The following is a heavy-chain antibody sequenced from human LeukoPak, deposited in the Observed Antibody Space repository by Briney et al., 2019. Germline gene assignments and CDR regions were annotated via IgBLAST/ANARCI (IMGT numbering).Heavy chain of an antibody. CDR3: ARHRIAAATY. D-gene: IGHD6-13*01. Sequence: SETLSLTCTVSGGSISSSSYYWGWIRQPPGKGLEWTGSIYYSGSTYYNPSLKSRVTISVDTSKNQFSLKLSSVTAADTAVYYCARHRIAAATYWGQGTLVTVSS. V-gene: IGHV4-39*01. CDR1: GGSISSSSYY. CDR2: IYYSGST. J-gene: IGHJ4*02.